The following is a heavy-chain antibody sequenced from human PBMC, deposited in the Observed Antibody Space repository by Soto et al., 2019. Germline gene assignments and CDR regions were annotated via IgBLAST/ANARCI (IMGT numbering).Heavy chain of an antibody. V-gene: IGHV3-23*01. CDR3: PKDQVVAAESDY. CDR2: ISGSGGST. D-gene: IGHD2-15*01. CDR1: GFTFSSYA. J-gene: IGHJ4*02. Sequence: EVQLLESGGGLVQPGGSLRLTCAASGFTFSSYAMSWVRQAPWKGLEWVSAISGSGGSTYYADSVKGRFTISRDNSKNTLYLQVNSLRAEDTAVYYCPKDQVVAAESDYWGQGTLVTVSS.